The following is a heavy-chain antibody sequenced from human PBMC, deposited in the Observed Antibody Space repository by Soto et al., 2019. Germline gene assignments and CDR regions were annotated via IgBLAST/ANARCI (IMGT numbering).Heavy chain of an antibody. CDR1: GGSISSYY. CDR3: ARGWYFDY. Sequence: SETLSLTCTVSGGSISSYYWSWIRQPPGKGLEWIGYIYYSGSTNYNPSLKSRVTISVDTSKNQFSLKLSSVTAADTAVYYCARGWYFDYWGQGTLVTVSS. D-gene: IGHD6-19*01. J-gene: IGHJ4*02. CDR2: IYYSGST. V-gene: IGHV4-59*08.